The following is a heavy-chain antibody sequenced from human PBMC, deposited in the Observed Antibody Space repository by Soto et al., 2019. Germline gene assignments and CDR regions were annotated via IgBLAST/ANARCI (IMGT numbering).Heavy chain of an antibody. D-gene: IGHD3-22*01. V-gene: IGHV5-51*01. CDR3: ARTYYYDSSANWFDP. Sequence: EXLKIYCKCSGYXFTSYLLVWVRQMPGKGLELIGIIYPGDSDTRYSPSFQVQVTISSYKSIITAYLQWSSMKASDTAMYYCARTYYYDSSANWFDPWGQGTLVTVSS. J-gene: IGHJ5*02. CDR1: GYXFTSYL. CDR2: IYPGDSDT.